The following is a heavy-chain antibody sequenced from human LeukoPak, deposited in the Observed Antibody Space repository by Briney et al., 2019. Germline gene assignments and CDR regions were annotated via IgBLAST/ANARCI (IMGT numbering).Heavy chain of an antibody. CDR1: GFTFSSYG. D-gene: IGHD3-3*01. CDR2: ISYDGSNK. CDR3: AKDRVRFSDY. J-gene: IGHJ4*02. V-gene: IGHV3-30*18. Sequence: GSLRLSCAASGFTFSSYGMHWVRQAPGKGLEWVAVISYDGSNKYYADSVKGRFTVSRDNSKNTLYLQMNSLRAEDTAVYYCAKDRVRFSDYWGQGTLVTVSS.